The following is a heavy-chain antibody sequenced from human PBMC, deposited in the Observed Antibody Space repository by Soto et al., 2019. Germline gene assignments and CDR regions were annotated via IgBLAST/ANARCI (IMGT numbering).Heavy chain of an antibody. CDR3: AKDLLGYGDLTGHWFDP. Sequence: EVQLLESGGGLVQPGGSLRLSCAASGFTFSSYAMSWVRQAPGKGLEWVSAISGSGGSTYYADSVKGRFTISRDNSKITLYLQMNSLRAEDTAVYYCAKDLLGYGDLTGHWFDPWGQGTLVTVSS. CDR1: GFTFSSYA. J-gene: IGHJ5*02. V-gene: IGHV3-23*01. CDR2: ISGSGGST. D-gene: IGHD4-17*01.